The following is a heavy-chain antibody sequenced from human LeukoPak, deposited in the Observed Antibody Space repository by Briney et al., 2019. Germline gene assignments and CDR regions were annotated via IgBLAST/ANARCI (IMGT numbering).Heavy chain of an antibody. CDR2: ISSSSSYT. V-gene: IGHV3-11*05. J-gene: IGHJ4*02. CDR3: ARGPSLGWLGNDY. Sequence: GGSLRLSCAAPGFTFSDYYMSWIRQAPGKGLEWVSYISSSSSYTNYADSVKGRFTISRDNAKNSLYLQMNSLRAEDTAVYYCARGPSLGWLGNDYWGQGTLVTVSS. CDR1: GFTFSDYY. D-gene: IGHD1-26*01.